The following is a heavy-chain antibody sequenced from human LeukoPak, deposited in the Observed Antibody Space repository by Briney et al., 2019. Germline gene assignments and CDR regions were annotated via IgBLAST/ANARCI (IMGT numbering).Heavy chain of an antibody. CDR3: SRDRGIGYPSSWRGGLYTFDY. CDR2: IYYSGST. CDR1: GGSISSSNW. Sequence: PSETLSLTYAVSGGSISSSNWWSWVRQPPGKGLEWIGEIYYSGSTKYNPSLKSRVTISVDKSRNQFSLKLSSVTAADTAVYYCSRDRGIGYPSSWRGGLYTFDYWGQGTLVTVSS. V-gene: IGHV4-4*02. J-gene: IGHJ4*02. D-gene: IGHD6-13*01.